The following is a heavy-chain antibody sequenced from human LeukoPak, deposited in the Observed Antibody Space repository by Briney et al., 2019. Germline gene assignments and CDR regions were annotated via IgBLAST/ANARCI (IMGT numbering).Heavy chain of an antibody. Sequence: PGGSLRLSCAASGFTFSGSAMHWVRQASGKGLEWVGRIRSKANSYATAYAASVKGRFTISRDDSKNTAYLQMNSLKTEDTAVYYCTRLDHYYDSSPWGQGTLVTASS. CDR2: IRSKANSYAT. CDR1: GFTFSGSA. D-gene: IGHD3-22*01. J-gene: IGHJ5*02. V-gene: IGHV3-73*01. CDR3: TRLDHYYDSSP.